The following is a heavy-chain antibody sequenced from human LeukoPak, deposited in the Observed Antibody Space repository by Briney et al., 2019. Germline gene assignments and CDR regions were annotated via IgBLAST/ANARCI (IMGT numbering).Heavy chain of an antibody. V-gene: IGHV4-61*02. D-gene: IGHD1-26*01. J-gene: IGHJ4*02. CDR1: GGSVSSGSYY. CDR3: ARETSGSYYLYYFDY. CDR2: IYTDGST. Sequence: SETLSLTCTVSGGSVSSGSYYWSWIRQPAGKGLEWIGRIYTDGSTSYDPSLKSRVTISVDTSKNQFSLKLSSVTAADTAVYYCARETSGSYYLYYFDYWGQGTLVTVSS.